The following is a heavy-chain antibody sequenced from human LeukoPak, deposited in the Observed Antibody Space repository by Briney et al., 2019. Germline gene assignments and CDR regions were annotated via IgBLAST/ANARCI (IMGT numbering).Heavy chain of an antibody. CDR1: GFTFSSYG. CDR2: ISYDGSNK. Sequence: GSSLRLSCAASGFTFSSYGMHWVRQAPGKGLEWVAVISYDGSNKYYADSVKGRFTISRDNSKNTLYLQMNSLRAEDTAVYYCAKDRGSSWLFQHWGQGTLVTVSS. D-gene: IGHD6-13*01. V-gene: IGHV3-30*18. J-gene: IGHJ1*01. CDR3: AKDRGSSWLFQH.